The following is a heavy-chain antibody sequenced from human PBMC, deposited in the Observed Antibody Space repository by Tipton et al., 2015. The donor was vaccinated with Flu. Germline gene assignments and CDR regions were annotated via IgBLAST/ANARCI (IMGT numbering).Heavy chain of an antibody. Sequence: VQLVQSGGGLIQPGGSLRLSCAASGFSVSSNYMNWVRQAPGMGLEWVSVIYSGGSTYYADPVKGRFTISRDNSKNTLYLQMNSLRAEDTAVYYCVSEAYGYTYTHYYYYYGMDVRGQGTTVTVSS. CDR1: GFSVSSNY. J-gene: IGHJ6*02. V-gene: IGHV3-53*01. CDR2: IYSGGST. D-gene: IGHD5-12*01. CDR3: VSEAYGYTYTHYYYYYGMDV.